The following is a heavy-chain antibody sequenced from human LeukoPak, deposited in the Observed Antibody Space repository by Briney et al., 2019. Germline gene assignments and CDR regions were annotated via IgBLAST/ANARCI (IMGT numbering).Heavy chain of an antibody. Sequence: SETLSLTCAVYGGSFSGYYWSWIRQPPGKGLEWIGEINHSGSTNYNPSLKSRVTISVDTSKNQFSLKLSSVTAADTAVYYCARGVRRITIFGVVIIPHYFDYWGQGTLVTVSS. CDR3: ARGVRRITIFGVVIIPHYFDY. CDR2: INHSGST. V-gene: IGHV4-34*01. CDR1: GGSFSGYY. J-gene: IGHJ4*02. D-gene: IGHD3-3*01.